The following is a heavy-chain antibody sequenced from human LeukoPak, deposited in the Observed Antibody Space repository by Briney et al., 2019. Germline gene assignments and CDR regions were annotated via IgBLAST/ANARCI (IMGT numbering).Heavy chain of an antibody. CDR2: INPSGGST. CDR1: GYTFTSYY. Sequence: ASVKVSCKASGYTFTSYYMHWERQAPVQGLEWMGIINPSGGSTSYAQKFQGRVTMTRDTSTSTVYMELSSLRSEDTAVYCCAREQGVISPFDYWGQGTLVTVSS. J-gene: IGHJ4*02. CDR3: AREQGVISPFDY. V-gene: IGHV1-46*01. D-gene: IGHD3-10*01.